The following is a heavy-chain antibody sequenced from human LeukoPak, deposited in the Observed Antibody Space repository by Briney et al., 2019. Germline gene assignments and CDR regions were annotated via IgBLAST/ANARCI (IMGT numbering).Heavy chain of an antibody. CDR3: ARESTYYYDSSGYTLDY. Sequence: PGGSLRLSCAASGFTFDDYGMSWVRQAPGKGLEWVANIKQDGSEKYYVDSVKGRFTISRDNAKNSLYLQMNSLRAEDTAVYYCARESTYYYDSSGYTLDYWGQGTLVTVSS. CDR1: GFTFDDYG. V-gene: IGHV3-7*01. CDR2: IKQDGSEK. D-gene: IGHD3-22*01. J-gene: IGHJ4*02.